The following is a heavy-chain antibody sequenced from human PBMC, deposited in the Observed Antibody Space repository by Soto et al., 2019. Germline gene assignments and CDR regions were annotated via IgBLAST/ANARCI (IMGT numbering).Heavy chain of an antibody. D-gene: IGHD2-15*01. CDR3: ARDRCSGGSCYPGWFDP. CDR2: IIPIFGTA. Sequence: QVQLVQSGAEVKKPGSSVKVSCKASGGTFSSYAISWVRQAPGQGLEWMGGIIPIFGTANYAQKFQGRVTITADESTSTAYMELSSLRSADTAVYYCARDRCSGGSCYPGWFDPWGQGTLVTVSS. J-gene: IGHJ5*02. CDR1: GGTFSSYA. V-gene: IGHV1-69*01.